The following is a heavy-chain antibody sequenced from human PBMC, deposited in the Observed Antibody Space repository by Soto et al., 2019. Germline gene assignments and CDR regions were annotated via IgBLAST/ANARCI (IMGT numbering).Heavy chain of an antibody. D-gene: IGHD3-22*01. V-gene: IGHV4-30-4*01. J-gene: IGHJ4*02. CDR2: IYYSGST. CDR3: ARDSSGYYYPVPFDY. Sequence: SETLSLTCTVSGGSISSGDYYWSWIRQPPGKGLEWIGYIYYSGSTYYNPSLKSRVTISVDTCKNQFSLKLSSVTAADTAVYYCARDSSGYYYPVPFDYWGQGTLVTVSS. CDR1: GGSISSGDYY.